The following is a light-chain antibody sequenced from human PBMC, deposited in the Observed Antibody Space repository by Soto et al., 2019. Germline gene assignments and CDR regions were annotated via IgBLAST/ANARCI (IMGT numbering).Light chain of an antibody. CDR1: SSDVGSYNY. CDR2: QVT. J-gene: IGLJ1*01. Sequence: QSALTQPASVSGSPGQPITISCTGTSSDVGSYNYVSWYQQHPGKAPKLMIYQVTNRPSGVSNRFSGSKSGNTASLTISGLQAEDEADYYCSSYTGSTNYVFGTGTKVTVL. CDR3: SSYTGSTNYV. V-gene: IGLV2-14*01.